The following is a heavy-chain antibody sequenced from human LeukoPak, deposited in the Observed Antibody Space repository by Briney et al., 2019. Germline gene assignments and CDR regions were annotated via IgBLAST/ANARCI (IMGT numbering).Heavy chain of an antibody. CDR2: IGTYGGDT. Sequence: ASVKVSCKATSCISWARQAPGQGLEWMGWIGTYGGDTYYAQKFQGRITVTTDTSTSTVYMELRNLRSDDTAVYYCARDLWNFYDDSGYNRDFDSWGQGTLVTVSS. J-gene: IGHJ5*01. V-gene: IGHV1-18*01. CDR3: ARDLWNFYDDSGYNRDFDS. D-gene: IGHD3-22*01. CDR1: TSC.